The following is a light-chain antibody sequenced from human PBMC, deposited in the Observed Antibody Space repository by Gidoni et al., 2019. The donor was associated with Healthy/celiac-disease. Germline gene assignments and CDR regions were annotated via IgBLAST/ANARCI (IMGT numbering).Light chain of an antibody. CDR3: QQYNSYPWT. CDR2: KAS. V-gene: IGKV1-5*03. Sequence: DSQMIQSPSTLSASVGDRVTITCRASQSISSWLAWYQQKPGKAPKLLIYKASSLESGVPSRFSGSGSGTEFTLTISSLQPDDFATYYCQQYNSYPWTFGQGTKVEIK. J-gene: IGKJ1*01. CDR1: QSISSW.